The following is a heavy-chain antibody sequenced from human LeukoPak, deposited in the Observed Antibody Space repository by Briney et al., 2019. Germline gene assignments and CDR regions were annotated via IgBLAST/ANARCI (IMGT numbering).Heavy chain of an antibody. J-gene: IGHJ4*02. CDR1: GGSFSGYY. V-gene: IGHV4-34*01. D-gene: IGHD5-18*01. CDR3: ARGRYSFGY. CDR2: INHSGST. Sequence: SETLSLTCAAYGGSFSGYYWSWIRQPPGKGLEWIGEINHSGSTNYNPSLKSRVTISVDTSKNQFSLNLSSVTAADTAVYFCARGRYSFGYWGQGTLATVSS.